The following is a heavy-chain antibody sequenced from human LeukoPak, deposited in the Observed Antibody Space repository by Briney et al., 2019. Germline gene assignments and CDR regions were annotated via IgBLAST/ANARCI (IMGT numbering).Heavy chain of an antibody. CDR3: ARDRVVVVAAAMPAESYYFDY. D-gene: IGHD2-15*01. V-gene: IGHV1-69*04. CDR1: GGTFSSYA. J-gene: IGHJ4*02. Sequence: ASVKVSCKASGGTFSSYAISWVRQAPGQGLEWMGRIIPILGIANYAQKFQGRVTITADKSTSTAYMELSSLRSEDTAVYYCARDRVVVVAAAMPAESYYFDYWGQGTLVTVSS. CDR2: IIPILGIA.